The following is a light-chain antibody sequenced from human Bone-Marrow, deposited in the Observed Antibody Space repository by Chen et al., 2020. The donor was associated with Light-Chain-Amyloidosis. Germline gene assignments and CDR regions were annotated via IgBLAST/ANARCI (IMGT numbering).Light chain of an antibody. CDR3: QQRSNWPRRT. CDR1: QSVNTY. J-gene: IGKJ2*01. V-gene: IGKV3-11*01. CDR2: DAS. Sequence: EIVFTQSPATLSLSPGERATLSCRASQSVNTYLAWYQQKLGQAPRLLIYDASNRATGIPARFSGSGSGTDFTLIISSLEPEDFAVYYCQQRSNWPRRTFGQGTKLEIK.